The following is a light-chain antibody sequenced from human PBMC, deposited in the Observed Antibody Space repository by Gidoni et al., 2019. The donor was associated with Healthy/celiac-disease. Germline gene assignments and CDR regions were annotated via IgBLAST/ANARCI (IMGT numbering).Light chain of an antibody. CDR1: LRSYY. V-gene: IGLV3-19*01. Sequence: LRSYYASWYQQKPGQAPVLVIYGKNNRPSGIPDRFSGSSSGNTASLTITGAQAEDEADYYCNSRDSSGNHYVFGTGTKVTVL. CDR3: NSRDSSGNHYV. CDR2: GKN. J-gene: IGLJ1*01.